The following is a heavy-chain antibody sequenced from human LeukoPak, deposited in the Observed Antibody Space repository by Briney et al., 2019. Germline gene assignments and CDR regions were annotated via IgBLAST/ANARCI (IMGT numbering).Heavy chain of an antibody. J-gene: IGHJ3*02. CDR3: ARVVVAAQGAFDI. Sequence: SETLSLTCAVYGGSFSGYYWSWIRQPPGKGLEWIGEINHSGSTNYNPSLKSRVTISVDTSKNQFSLKLSSVTAADTAVYYCARVVVAAQGAFDIWGQGTMVTVSS. D-gene: IGHD2-15*01. CDR1: GGSFSGYY. V-gene: IGHV4-34*01. CDR2: INHSGST.